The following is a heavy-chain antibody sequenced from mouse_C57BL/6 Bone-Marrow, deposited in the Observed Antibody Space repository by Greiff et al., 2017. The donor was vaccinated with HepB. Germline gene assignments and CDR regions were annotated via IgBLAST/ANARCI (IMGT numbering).Heavy chain of an antibody. Sequence: VQLKQSGAELVRPGTSVKVSCKASGYAFTNYLIEWVKQRPGQGLEWIGVINPGSGGTNYNEKFKGKATLTADKSSSTAYMQLSSLTSEDSAVYFCANYDYGFAYWGQGTLVTVSA. CDR3: ANYDYGFAY. J-gene: IGHJ3*01. V-gene: IGHV1-54*01. CDR1: GYAFTNYL. D-gene: IGHD2-4*01. CDR2: INPGSGGT.